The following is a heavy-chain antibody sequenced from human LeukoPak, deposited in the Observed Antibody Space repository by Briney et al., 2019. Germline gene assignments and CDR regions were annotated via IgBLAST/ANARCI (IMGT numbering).Heavy chain of an antibody. V-gene: IGHV3-66*01. CDR3: ARVSGYDFLFDY. J-gene: IGHJ4*02. Sequence: GGSLRLSCAASGFTVSSNYMSWVRQAPGKGLEWVSVIYSGGSTYYADSVKGRFTISRDNYKNTLYLQMNSLRAEDTAVYYCARVSGYDFLFDYWGQGTLVTVSS. CDR2: IYSGGST. CDR1: GFTVSSNY. D-gene: IGHD5-12*01.